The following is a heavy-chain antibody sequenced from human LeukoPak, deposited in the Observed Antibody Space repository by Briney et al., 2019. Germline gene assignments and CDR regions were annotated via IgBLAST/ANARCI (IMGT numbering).Heavy chain of an antibody. CDR2: INPSGGST. CDR1: GYTFTSYY. Sequence: ASVKVSCKASGYTFTSYYMHWVRQAPGQGLEWMGIINPSGGSTSYAQKFQGRVTMTRDTSTSTVYMELSSLRSEDTAVYYCATSWGYCSSTSCYSIAGLFDYWGQGTLVTVSS. J-gene: IGHJ4*02. V-gene: IGHV1-46*01. D-gene: IGHD2-2*02. CDR3: ATSWGYCSSTSCYSIAGLFDY.